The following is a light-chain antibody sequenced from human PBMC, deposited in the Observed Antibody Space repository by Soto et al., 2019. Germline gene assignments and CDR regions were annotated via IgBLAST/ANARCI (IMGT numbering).Light chain of an antibody. V-gene: IGLV2-14*01. Sequence: QSVTTQPASVSGSPGQSITISCTGTTSDVGAYNYVSWFQQHPGKPPHHIIYELSDRPSGVANGFSGSKSGNTASLTISGLQAEDEAVYYCSSFVGSRVLVLGGGTKLTVL. J-gene: IGLJ2*01. CDR2: ELS. CDR1: TSDVGAYNY. CDR3: SSFVGSRVLV.